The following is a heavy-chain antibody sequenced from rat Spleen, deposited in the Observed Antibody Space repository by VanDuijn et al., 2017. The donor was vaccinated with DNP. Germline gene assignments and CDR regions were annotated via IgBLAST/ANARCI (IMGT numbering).Heavy chain of an antibody. CDR2: IWSGGNT. Sequence: QVQLKESGPGLVQPSETLSLTCTVSGFSLTSYNVHWVRQPPGKGLEWMGLIWSGGNTDYNSDLKPRLSISRDTSKSQVFLTMNSLQSEDTGIYYCNSYSGNYWGQGVMVTVSS. D-gene: IGHD1-1*01. CDR3: NSYSGNY. V-gene: IGHV2S13*01. CDR1: GFSLTSYN. J-gene: IGHJ2*01.